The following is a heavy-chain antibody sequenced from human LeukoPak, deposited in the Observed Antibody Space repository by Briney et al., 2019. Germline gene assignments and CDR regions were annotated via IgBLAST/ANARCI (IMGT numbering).Heavy chain of an antibody. Sequence: SETLSLTCTVSGGSISSSSYYWGWIRQPPGKGMEWIGSIYYSGSTYYNPSLKSRVTISVDTSKNQFSLKLSSVTAADTAVYYCARPSHSRKYHYYMDVWGKGTTVTISS. D-gene: IGHD6-13*01. J-gene: IGHJ6*03. CDR3: ARPSHSRKYHYYMDV. CDR1: GGSISSSSYY. V-gene: IGHV4-39*01. CDR2: IYYSGST.